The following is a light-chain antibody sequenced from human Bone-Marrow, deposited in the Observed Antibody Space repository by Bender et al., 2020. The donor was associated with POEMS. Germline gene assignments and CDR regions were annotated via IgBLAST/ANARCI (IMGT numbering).Light chain of an antibody. J-gene: IGLJ2*01. CDR3: CSLAGSATLI. V-gene: IGLV2-23*01. CDR1: SSDVGNYNL. CDR2: DAI. Sequence: QSALTQPASVSGSPGQSITISCTGTSSDVGNYNLVSWYQHHPGKAPKLLIYDAIQRPSGASNLSACYKSGNAAFLTIAGLQDDDAAYFCCCSLAGSATLIFGGGTKVTVL.